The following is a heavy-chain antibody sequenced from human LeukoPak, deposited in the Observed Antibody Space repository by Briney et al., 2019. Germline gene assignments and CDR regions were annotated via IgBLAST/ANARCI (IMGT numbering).Heavy chain of an antibody. J-gene: IGHJ3*02. CDR1: GLTFDDYG. CDR3: AKDLSGTYVGDAFDI. V-gene: IGHV3-9*03. D-gene: IGHD6-13*01. CDR2: ISWNSGSI. Sequence: GGSLRLSCAASGLTFDDYGMHWVRQAPGKGLEWVSGISWNSGSIGYADSVKGRFTISRDNAKNSLYLQMDSLRVEDMALYYCAKDLSGTYVGDAFDIWGQGTMVTVSS.